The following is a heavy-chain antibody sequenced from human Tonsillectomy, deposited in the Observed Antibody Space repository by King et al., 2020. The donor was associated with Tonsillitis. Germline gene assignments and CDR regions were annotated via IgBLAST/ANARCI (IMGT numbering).Heavy chain of an antibody. Sequence: VQLQQWGAGLLKPSETLSLTCAVYGGSFSGYSWSWIRQPPGKGLEWIGEINHSGSTNYNPSLKSRVTMSVDTSKNQFSLKLSSVTAPDTAVYYCATFTTYHSPDCSSSSCPNWFDPWGQGTLVTVSS. CDR1: GGSFSGYS. V-gene: IGHV4-34*01. CDR3: ATFTTYHSPDCSSSSCPNWFDP. D-gene: IGHD2-2*01. CDR2: INHSGST. J-gene: IGHJ5*02.